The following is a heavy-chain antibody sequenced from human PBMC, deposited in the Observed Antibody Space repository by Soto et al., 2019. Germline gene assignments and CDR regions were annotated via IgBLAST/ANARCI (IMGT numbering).Heavy chain of an antibody. CDR3: ARQTRAPES. D-gene: IGHD3-10*01. CDR2: IKQDGSDT. CDR1: GFTFSSYW. J-gene: IGHJ5*02. V-gene: IGHV3-7*03. Sequence: EVQLVESGGGLVQPGGSLRLSCAASGFTFSSYWMTWLRQAPGKGLECVANIKQDGSDTYYVDSVKGRFTISRDNAKNSLYLQMTSLRAEDTAIYYCARQTRAPESWGQGTLVTVSS.